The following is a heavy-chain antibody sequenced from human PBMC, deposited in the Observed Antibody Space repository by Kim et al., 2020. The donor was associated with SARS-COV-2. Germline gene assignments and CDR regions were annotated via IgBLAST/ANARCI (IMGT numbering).Heavy chain of an antibody. J-gene: IGHJ4*02. V-gene: IGHV4-59*01. Sequence: NPSLKSRVTISVDTSKNQFSLNLTTVTAADTAVYYCARVGYTTTWYFFDSWGQGSLVTVSS. D-gene: IGHD1-26*01. CDR3: ARVGYTTTWYFFDS.